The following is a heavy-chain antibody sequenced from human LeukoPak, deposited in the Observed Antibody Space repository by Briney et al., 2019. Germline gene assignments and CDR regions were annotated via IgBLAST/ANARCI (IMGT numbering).Heavy chain of an antibody. CDR2: ISSSGSYI. CDR1: GFTFSSYA. Sequence: GGSLRLSCAASGFTFSSYAMSWVRQAPGKGLEWVSSISSSGSYIYYADSVKGRFTISRDNAKNSLYLQMNSLRAEDTAVYYCAGDGGGWFDPWGQGTLVTVSS. D-gene: IGHD3-16*01. V-gene: IGHV3-21*01. J-gene: IGHJ5*02. CDR3: AGDGGGWFDP.